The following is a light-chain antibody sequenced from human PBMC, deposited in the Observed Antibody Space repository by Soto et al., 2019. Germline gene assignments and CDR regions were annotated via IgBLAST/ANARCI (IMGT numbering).Light chain of an antibody. CDR1: QSVSSSY. CDR2: GAS. J-gene: IGKJ2*01. V-gene: IGKV3-20*01. Sequence: EIVMTQSPATLSVSPGERATLSCRASQSVSSSYLAWYQQKPGQAPRLLIYGASSRATGIPDRFSGSGSGTDFTLTISRLEPEDFAVYYCQQYGSSPWYTLGQRTKVDNK. CDR3: QQYGSSPWYT.